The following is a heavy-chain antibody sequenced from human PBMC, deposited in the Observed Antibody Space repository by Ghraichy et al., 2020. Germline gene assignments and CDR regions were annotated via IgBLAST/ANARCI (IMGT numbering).Heavy chain of an antibody. CDR3: AKVSVAGKGFDYFDY. D-gene: IGHD6-19*01. V-gene: IGHV3-30*02. CDR1: GFTFSSYG. Sequence: LSLTCAASGFTFSSYGMHWVRQAPGKGLEWVAFIRYDGSNKYYADSVKGRFTISRDSSKNTLYLQMNSLRAEDTAVYYCAKVSVAGKGFDYFDYWGQGTLVTVSS. CDR2: IRYDGSNK. J-gene: IGHJ4*02.